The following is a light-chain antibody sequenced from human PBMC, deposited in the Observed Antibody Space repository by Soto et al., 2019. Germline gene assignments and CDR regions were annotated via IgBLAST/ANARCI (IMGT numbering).Light chain of an antibody. Sequence: EIVLTQSPGTLSLSPGERATLSCRASQSVSSDYLAWYQQKPGQSPRLLVYGVSSRATGIPDRFSGSGSGTDFTLTISRQEPEDLAVYYCQQYGSSPMTFGQGTKVEIQ. V-gene: IGKV3-20*01. CDR1: QSVSSDY. CDR3: QQYGSSPMT. CDR2: GVS. J-gene: IGKJ1*01.